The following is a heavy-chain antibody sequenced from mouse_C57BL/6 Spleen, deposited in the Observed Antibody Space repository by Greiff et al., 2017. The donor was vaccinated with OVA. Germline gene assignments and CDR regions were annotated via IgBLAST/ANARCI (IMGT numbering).Heavy chain of an antibody. CDR3: AGEGWYGNYPARVAY. Sequence: VQLQQSGAELVKPGASVKISCKASGYAFSSYWMNWVKQRPGKGLEWIGQIYPGDGDTNYNGKFKGKATLTADKSSSTAYMQLSSRTSEDSAVYCGAGEGWYGNYPARVAYWGQGTLVTVSA. J-gene: IGHJ3*01. CDR1: GYAFSSYW. D-gene: IGHD2-10*02. V-gene: IGHV1-80*01. CDR2: IYPGDGDT.